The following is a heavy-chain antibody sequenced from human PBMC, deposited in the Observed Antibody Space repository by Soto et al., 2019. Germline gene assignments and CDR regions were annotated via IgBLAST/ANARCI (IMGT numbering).Heavy chain of an antibody. CDR2: IYYSGST. V-gene: IGHV4-30-4*01. D-gene: IGHD3-3*01. J-gene: IGHJ4*02. Sequence: TSETLSLTCTVSGGSISSGDYYWSWIRQPPGKGLEWIGYIYYSGSTYYNPSLKSRVTISVDTSKNQFSLNLTSVTAADTAVYYCARLGGYYQALDHWSQGTLVTVSS. CDR3: ARLGGYYQALDH. CDR1: GGSISSGDYY.